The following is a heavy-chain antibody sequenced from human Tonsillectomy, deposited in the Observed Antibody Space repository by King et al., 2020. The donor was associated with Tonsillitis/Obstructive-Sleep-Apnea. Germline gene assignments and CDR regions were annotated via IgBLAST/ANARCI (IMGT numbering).Heavy chain of an antibody. CDR1: GLTFSNDW. V-gene: IGHV3-15*01. D-gene: IGHD3-16*02. CDR2: MKRKSDGGTK. Sequence: VQLVESGGGLVKPGGSLRLSCEASGLTFSNDWMSWVRQASGWGLEWVGRMKRKSDGGTKEYGVIVKGRFTISRDDSKKTLSVQMNSLKTEDTAVYYCTTDSLGGYTKFDYWGQGALVTVSS. CDR3: TTDSLGGYTKFDY. J-gene: IGHJ4*02.